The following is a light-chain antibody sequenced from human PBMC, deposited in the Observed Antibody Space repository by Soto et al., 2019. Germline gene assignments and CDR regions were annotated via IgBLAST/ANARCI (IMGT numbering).Light chain of an antibody. CDR3: QQYSSFPRT. J-gene: IGKJ1*01. Sequence: EIMMTQSPATLSVSPVDRATLPCRASRSVDTDLAWYQQKPGLAPRLLIYGASSRATGIPDRFGGSGSGTDFTLTISRLEPDDFAVYYCQQYSSFPRTFGQGTKVDIK. CDR1: RSVDTD. CDR2: GAS. V-gene: IGKV3-20*01.